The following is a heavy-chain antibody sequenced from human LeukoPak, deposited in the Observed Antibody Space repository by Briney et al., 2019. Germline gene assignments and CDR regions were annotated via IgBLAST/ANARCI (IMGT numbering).Heavy chain of an antibody. CDR1: GFTFDNAW. Sequence: PGRSQRLSCAASGFTFDNAWISWVSQAAGKGLEWVANIKEDGSDKYYVDSVKGRFTICRDNAKNSLYLQMDSLRAEDTAVYHCARGSYWGQGALVTVSS. J-gene: IGHJ4*02. CDR3: ARGSY. V-gene: IGHV3-7*04. CDR2: IKEDGSDK.